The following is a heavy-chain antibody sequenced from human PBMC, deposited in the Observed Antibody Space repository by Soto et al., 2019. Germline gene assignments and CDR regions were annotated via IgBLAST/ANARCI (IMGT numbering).Heavy chain of an antibody. V-gene: IGHV5-51*01. J-gene: IGHJ5*02. CDR3: ARVPFSSPSRPRHYWFDP. Sequence: PGESLKISCKGSGYSFTDFWIAWVRQMPGKGLEWMGIIYPGDSDTRYSPSFQGQVTFSADKSIRTAYLQWSSLKASDTAMYFCARVPFSSPSRPRHYWFDPWGQGTLVTVSS. CDR1: GYSFTDFW. CDR2: IYPGDSDT. D-gene: IGHD6-6*01.